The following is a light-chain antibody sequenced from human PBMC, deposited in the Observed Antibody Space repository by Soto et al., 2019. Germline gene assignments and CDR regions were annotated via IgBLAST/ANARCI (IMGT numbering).Light chain of an antibody. CDR3: HQYYGAPVT. V-gene: IGKV4-1*01. CDR1: QSVLSSSNNKNY. J-gene: IGKJ4*01. Sequence: DIVMTQSPDSLAVSLGERATINCKSSQSVLSSSNNKNYLAWYQQKPGQPPKLLILCASTRESGVADRFSGSGSGTDFTLTISSLQAEDVAVYYCHQYYGAPVTFGGGTKVEIK. CDR2: CAS.